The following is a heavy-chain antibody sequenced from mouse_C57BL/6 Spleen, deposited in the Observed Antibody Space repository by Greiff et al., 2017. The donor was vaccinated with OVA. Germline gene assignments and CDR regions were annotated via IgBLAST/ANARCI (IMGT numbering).Heavy chain of an antibody. CDR2: INPSTGGT. Sequence: VQLQQSGPELVKPGASVKISCKASGYSFTGYYMNWVKQSPEKSLEWIGEINPSTGGTTYNQKFKAKATLTVDKSSSTAYMQLKSLTSEDSAVYYCASPLDCSGYVRFAYWGQGTLVTVSA. CDR1: GYSFTGYY. D-gene: IGHD3-2*02. V-gene: IGHV1-42*01. J-gene: IGHJ3*01. CDR3: ASPLDCSGYVRFAY.